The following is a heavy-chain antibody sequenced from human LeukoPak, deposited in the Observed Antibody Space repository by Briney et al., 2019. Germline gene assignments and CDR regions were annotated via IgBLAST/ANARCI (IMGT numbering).Heavy chain of an antibody. D-gene: IGHD4-23*01. CDR3: ARDPTAVANLPQYYLDY. J-gene: IGHJ4*02. Sequence: GGSLRLSCAASGFTFSSYAMSWVRQAPGKGLEWVSAISGSGGSRYYADSVRGRFTISSDNSKNTLYLQMNSLRVEDTAVYYCARDPTAVANLPQYYLDYWGQGILVTVSS. CDR2: ISGSGGSR. V-gene: IGHV3-23*01. CDR1: GFTFSSYA.